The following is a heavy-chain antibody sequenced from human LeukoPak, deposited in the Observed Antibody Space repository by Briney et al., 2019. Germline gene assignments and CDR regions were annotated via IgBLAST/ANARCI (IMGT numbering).Heavy chain of an antibody. CDR1: GYTFTSYY. Sequence: HEASVKVSCKASGYTFTSYYMHWVRQAPGQGLEWMGIINPSGGSTSYAQKFQGRVTMTRDMSTSTVYMELSSLRSEDTAVYYCARGLLDDFWSGYYTGFDNWGQGTLVTVSS. V-gene: IGHV1-46*01. CDR2: INPSGGST. CDR3: ARGLLDDFWSGYYTGFDN. J-gene: IGHJ4*02. D-gene: IGHD3-3*01.